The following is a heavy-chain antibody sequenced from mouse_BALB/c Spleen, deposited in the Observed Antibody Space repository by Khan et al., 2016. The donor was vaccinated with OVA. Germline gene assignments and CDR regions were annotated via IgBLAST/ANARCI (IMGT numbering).Heavy chain of an antibody. D-gene: IGHD1-1*01. CDR3: ARSYDGAWFAY. Sequence: QVQLQQSGPELVKPGTSVKMSCKASGYTFTDYVISWVKQRTGQGLEWIGEIYPGSGSTYYNGKFKGKVTLTADKSSNTAYMQLSSLTSEDSAVYFCARSYDGAWFAYWGQGTLVTVSA. V-gene: IGHV1-81*01. J-gene: IGHJ3*01. CDR2: IYPGSGST. CDR1: GYTFTDYV.